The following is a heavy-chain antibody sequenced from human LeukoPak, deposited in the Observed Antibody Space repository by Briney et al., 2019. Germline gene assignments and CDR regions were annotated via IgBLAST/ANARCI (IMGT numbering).Heavy chain of an antibody. CDR3: AIMHPYYDGNGYWVQ. CDR1: GFTFSSYA. J-gene: IGHJ4*02. D-gene: IGHD3-22*01. CDR2: ISVSGGST. V-gene: IGHV3-23*01. Sequence: GGSLRLSCAASGFTFSSYAMSWVRQAPGKGLEWVSGISVSGGSTAYADSVKGRFTISRDNPRNTLYMQINSLRAEDTALYYCAIMHPYYDGNGYWVQWGQGTLVTVSS.